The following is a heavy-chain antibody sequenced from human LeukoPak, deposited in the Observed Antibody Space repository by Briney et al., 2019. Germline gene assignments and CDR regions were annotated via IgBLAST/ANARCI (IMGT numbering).Heavy chain of an antibody. CDR2: IYYSGST. D-gene: IGHD3-10*01. J-gene: IGHJ6*03. CDR3: ARDAGLWFGELTNYYYYYMDV. V-gene: IGHV4-59*01. CDR1: GGSISSYY. Sequence: PSETLSLTCTVSGGSISSYYWSWIRQPPGKGLEWIGYIYYSGSTNYNPSLKSRVTISVDTSKNQFSLKLSSVTAADTAVYYCARDAGLWFGELTNYYYYYMDVWGKGTTVTVSS.